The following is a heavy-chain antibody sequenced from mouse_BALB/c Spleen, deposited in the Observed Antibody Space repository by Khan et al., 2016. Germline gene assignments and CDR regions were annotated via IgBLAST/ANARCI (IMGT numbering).Heavy chain of an antibody. Sequence: EVQLQESGPGLMKPSQSLSLTCTVTGYSITSDYAWNWIRQFPGNKLEWMGYIIYSGSTTYTPSLKSRISITRDTSKNQFFLQLNSVTIEDTATYYCASDGPNYAMDYWGQGTLVTVSA. CDR3: ASDGPNYAMDY. V-gene: IGHV3-2*02. J-gene: IGHJ3*01. CDR1: GYSITSDYA. CDR2: IIYSGST. D-gene: IGHD1-1*02.